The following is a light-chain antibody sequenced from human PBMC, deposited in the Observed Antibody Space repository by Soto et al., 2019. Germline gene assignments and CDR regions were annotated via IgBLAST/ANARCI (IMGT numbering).Light chain of an antibody. J-gene: IGKJ1*01. V-gene: IGKV3-15*01. CDR1: QSVSDY. Sequence: EIVMPQYPATLSVSPGERATLSCRASQSVSDYLAWYQQTPGQPPRLLIYTASTRATGIPARFSGSGSVTEFTLTLSSLQSEDFAVYYCQQYSNWPRTFGQGTRVEIK. CDR3: QQYSNWPRT. CDR2: TAS.